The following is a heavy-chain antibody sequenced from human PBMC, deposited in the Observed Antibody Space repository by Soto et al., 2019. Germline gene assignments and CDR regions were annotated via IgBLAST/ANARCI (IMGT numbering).Heavy chain of an antibody. CDR2: IIPILGIA. CDR3: ARHYDSSGYPFDY. D-gene: IGHD3-22*01. CDR1: GGTFSSYT. V-gene: IGHV1-69*02. J-gene: IGHJ4*02. Sequence: QVQLVQSGAEVKKPGSSVKVSCKASGGTFSSYTISWVRQAPGQGLEWMGRIIPILGIANYAQKFQGRVTITADKSTSTAYMELSSLRYEDTAVYYCARHYDSSGYPFDYWGQGTLVTVSS.